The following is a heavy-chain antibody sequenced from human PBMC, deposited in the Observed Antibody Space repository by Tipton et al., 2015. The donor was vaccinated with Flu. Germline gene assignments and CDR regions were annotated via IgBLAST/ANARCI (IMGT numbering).Heavy chain of an antibody. CDR2: ISGDGTSI. CDR3: VRRGDVAEYFQQ. J-gene: IGHJ1*01. CDR1: GFSFSNYW. Sequence: SLRLSCAASGFSFSNYWMHWIRQDARKGLMWVSRISGDGTSIKYADSVQGRFIISRDNAKKTVYLQMNGLRVDDSAVYYCVRRGDVAEYFQQWGQGTLVTDSS. D-gene: IGHD2-21*01. V-gene: IGHV3-74*03.